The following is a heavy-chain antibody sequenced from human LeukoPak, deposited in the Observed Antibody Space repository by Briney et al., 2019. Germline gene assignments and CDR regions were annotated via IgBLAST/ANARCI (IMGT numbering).Heavy chain of an antibody. V-gene: IGHV3-21*01. CDR1: GFTFSSYS. CDR2: ISSSSSYI. J-gene: IGHJ4*02. D-gene: IGHD5-12*01. CDR3: ARGIRGYSGYDSGG. Sequence: AGGSLRLSCAASGFTFSSYSMNWVRQAPGKGLEWVSSISSSSSYIYYADSVKGRFTISRDNAKNSLYLQMNSLRAGDTAVYYCARGIRGYSGYDSGGWGQGTLVTVSS.